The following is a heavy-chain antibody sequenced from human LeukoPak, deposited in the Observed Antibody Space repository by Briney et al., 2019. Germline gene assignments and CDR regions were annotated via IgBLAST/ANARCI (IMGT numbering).Heavy chain of an antibody. CDR2: ISGDGGNT. CDR1: GFTFNSYA. J-gene: IGHJ4*02. D-gene: IGHD3-3*01. Sequence: GGSLRLSCAASGFTFNSYAMTWVRQAPGKGLEWVSTISGDGGNTYYADSVKGRFTISRDNSKNTLFLQMNSLRAEDTAVYYCARNYDFWSGDEIFDYWGQGTLVTVSS. V-gene: IGHV3-23*01. CDR3: ARNYDFWSGDEIFDY.